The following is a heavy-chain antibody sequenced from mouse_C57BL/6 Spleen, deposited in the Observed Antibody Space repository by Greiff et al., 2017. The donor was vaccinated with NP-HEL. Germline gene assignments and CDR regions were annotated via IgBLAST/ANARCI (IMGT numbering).Heavy chain of an antibody. CDR3: ARVSWDGGAFDY. D-gene: IGHD4-1*01. Sequence: EVQRVESGPGLVKPSQSLSLTCSVTGYSITSGYYWNWIRQFPGNKLEWMGYISYDGSNNYNPSLKNRISITRDTSKNQFFLKLNSVTTEDTATYYCARVSWDGGAFDYWGQGTTLTVSS. V-gene: IGHV3-6*01. CDR2: ISYDGSN. J-gene: IGHJ2*01. CDR1: GYSITSGYY.